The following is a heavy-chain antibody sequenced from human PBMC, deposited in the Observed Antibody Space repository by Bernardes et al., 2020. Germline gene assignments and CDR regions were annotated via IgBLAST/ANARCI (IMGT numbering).Heavy chain of an antibody. CDR3: ARDGVIIYYYYYGMDV. CDR1: GFTFSSYW. CDR2: IKQDGSEK. D-gene: IGHD3-3*01. Sequence: GGSLRLSCAASGFTFSSYWMSWVRQAPGKGLEWVANIKQDGSEKYYVDSVKGRFTISRDNAKNSLYLQMNSLRAEDTAVYYCARDGVIIYYYYYGMDVWGQGTTVTVSS. J-gene: IGHJ6*02. V-gene: IGHV3-7*01.